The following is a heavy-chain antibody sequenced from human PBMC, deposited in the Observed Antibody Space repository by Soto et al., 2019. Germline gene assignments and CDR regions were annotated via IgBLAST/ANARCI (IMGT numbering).Heavy chain of an antibody. V-gene: IGHV3-15*01. CDR1: GFTFSNAW. D-gene: IGHD3-10*01. Sequence: KSGGSLRLSCAASGFTFSNAWMSWVRQAPGKGLEWVGRIKSKTDGGTTDYAAPVKGRFTISRDDSKNTLYLQMNSLKTEDTAVYYCTTESVRGVMSLDYYYGMDVWGQGTTVTVSS. CDR2: IKSKTDGGTT. CDR3: TTESVRGVMSLDYYYGMDV. J-gene: IGHJ6*02.